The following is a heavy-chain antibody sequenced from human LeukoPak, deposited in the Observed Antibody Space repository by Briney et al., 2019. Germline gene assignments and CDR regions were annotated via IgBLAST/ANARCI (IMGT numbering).Heavy chain of an antibody. CDR3: ARPTYFYDSSGSLYYFDF. J-gene: IGHJ4*02. D-gene: IGHD3-22*01. Sequence: GESLKISCKGSGYRFTSYWIAWVRQMPGKGLEWMGIMYPGDSDTRYSPSFQGLVTISADKSISTAYLQWSSLKASDTAMYYCARPTYFYDSSGSLYYFDFWGQGTLVTVSS. CDR1: GYRFTSYW. CDR2: MYPGDSDT. V-gene: IGHV5-51*01.